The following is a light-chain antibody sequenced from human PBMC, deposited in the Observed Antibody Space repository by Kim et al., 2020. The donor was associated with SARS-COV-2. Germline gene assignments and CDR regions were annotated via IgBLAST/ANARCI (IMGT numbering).Light chain of an antibody. CDR1: RSNIGWNT. Sequence: QSVLTQPPSASGTPGQRVTISCSGSRSNIGWNTINWYQQLPGKAPKLLIHSTNQRPSGVPGRFSGSKSGTSASLAISGLQSEDEAEYYCAAWDDSLDGFYVFGTGTKVTVL. CDR3: AAWDDSLDGFYV. J-gene: IGLJ1*01. V-gene: IGLV1-44*01. CDR2: STN.